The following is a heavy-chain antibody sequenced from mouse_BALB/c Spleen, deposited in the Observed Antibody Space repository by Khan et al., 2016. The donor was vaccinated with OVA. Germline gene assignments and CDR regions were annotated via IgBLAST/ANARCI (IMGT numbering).Heavy chain of an antibody. V-gene: IGHV3-2*02. CDR3: ARGRAY. Sequence: EVQLQESGPGLVKPSQSLSLTCTVTGYSITSDYAWNWIRQFPGNKLEWMGYITYSGSTSYTPSLKSRFSITRDTSKNQCFLQLNSLTTEDTATYYCARGRAYWGQGTLVTVSA. CDR2: ITYSGST. CDR1: GYSITSDYA. J-gene: IGHJ3*01.